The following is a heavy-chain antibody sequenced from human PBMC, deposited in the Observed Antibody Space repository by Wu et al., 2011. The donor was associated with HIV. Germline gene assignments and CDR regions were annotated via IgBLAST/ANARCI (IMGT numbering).Heavy chain of an antibody. D-gene: IGHD3-16*02. CDR3: ASAQLLSSFEN. J-gene: IGHJ4*02. V-gene: IGHV5-51*01. Sequence: PGKGLEWIGGHRILVTLIPRYSPSFQGQVTTSADKSISTAYLQWRSLKTSDTAMYYCASAQLLSSFENWGQGTLVIVSS. CDR2: RILVTLIP.